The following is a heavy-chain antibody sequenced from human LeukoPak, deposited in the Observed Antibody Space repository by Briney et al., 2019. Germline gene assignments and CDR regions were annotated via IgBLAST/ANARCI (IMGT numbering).Heavy chain of an antibody. V-gene: IGHV4-39*07. J-gene: IGHJ4*02. D-gene: IGHD6-13*01. Sequence: PSETLSLTCTVSGGSISTSNYYWGWIRQPPGKGLEWIGSIYYSGSTYYNPSLKSRVTISVDTSKNQFSLKLSSVTAADTAVYYCARDFRYTSSWYPNYYFDYWGQGTLVTVSS. CDR2: IYYSGST. CDR1: GGSISTSNYY. CDR3: ARDFRYTSSWYPNYYFDY.